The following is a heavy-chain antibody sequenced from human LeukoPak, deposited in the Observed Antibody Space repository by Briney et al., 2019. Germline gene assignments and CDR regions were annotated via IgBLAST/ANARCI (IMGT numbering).Heavy chain of an antibody. CDR1: GGSISSSSYY. J-gene: IGHJ6*03. V-gene: IGHV4-39*01. Sequence: SETLSLTCTVSGGSISSSSYYWGWIRQPPGKGLEWIGSIYYSRSTYYNPSLKSRVTISVDTSKNQFSLKLSSVTAADTAVYYCASLYYDFWSGYYYYYYMDVWGKGTTVTVSS. CDR2: IYYSRST. CDR3: ASLYYDFWSGYYYYYYMDV. D-gene: IGHD3-3*01.